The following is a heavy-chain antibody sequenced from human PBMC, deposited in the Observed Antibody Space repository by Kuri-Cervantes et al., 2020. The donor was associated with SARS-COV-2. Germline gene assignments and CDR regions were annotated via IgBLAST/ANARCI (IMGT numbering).Heavy chain of an antibody. Sequence: GGSLRLSCAASGFIFGDFAMHWVRQAPGKGLEWVSLISWDGGSTYYADSVKGRFTISRDNSKNSLYLQMNSLRTEDTALYYCAKAPDPYSSSSGFVDYWGQGTLVTVSS. V-gene: IGHV3-43*02. J-gene: IGHJ4*02. CDR2: ISWDGGST. D-gene: IGHD6-6*01. CDR1: GFIFGDFA. CDR3: AKAPDPYSSSSGFVDY.